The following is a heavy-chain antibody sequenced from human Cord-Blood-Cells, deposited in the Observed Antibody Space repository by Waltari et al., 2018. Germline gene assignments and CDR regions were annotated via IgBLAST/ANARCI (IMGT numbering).Heavy chain of an antibody. CDR3: ARDLKARGMDV. Sequence: QVQLVQSGAEVKKPGSSVKVPCKSSGAASSSYTISCVRQAPGQGLEWMGGIIPIFGTANYAQKFQGRVTITADESTSTAYMELSSLRSEDTAVYYCARDLKARGMDVWGQGTTVTVSS. V-gene: IGHV1-69*01. J-gene: IGHJ6*02. CDR2: IIPIFGTA. D-gene: IGHD3-9*01. CDR1: GAASSSYT.